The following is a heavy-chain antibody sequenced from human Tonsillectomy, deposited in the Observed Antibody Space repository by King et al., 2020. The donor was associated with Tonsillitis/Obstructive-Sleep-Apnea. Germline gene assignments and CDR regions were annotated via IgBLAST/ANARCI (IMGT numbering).Heavy chain of an antibody. CDR3: ARAEDSSGWFR. J-gene: IGHJ4*02. CDR2: INSDGSST. Sequence: VQLVESVGGLVQPGGSLRLSCAASGFTFSSYWMYWVRQAPGKGLVWVSRINSDGSSTRYADSVKGRFTISRDNAKNTLYLQMNSLRAEDTAVYYCARAEDSSGWFRWGQGTLVTVSS. D-gene: IGHD6-19*01. V-gene: IGHV3-74*01. CDR1: GFTFSSYW.